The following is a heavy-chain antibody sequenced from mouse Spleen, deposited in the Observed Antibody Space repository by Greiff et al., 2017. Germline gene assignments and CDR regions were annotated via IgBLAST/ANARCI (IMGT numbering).Heavy chain of an antibody. CDR1: GYTFTSYW. V-gene: IGHV1-59*01. D-gene: IGHD1-1*02. CDR2: IDPSDSYT. Sequence: QVQLKQPGAELVRPGTSVKLSCKASGYTFTSYWMHWVKQRPGQGLEWIGVIDPSDSYTNYNQKFKGKATLTVDTSSSTAYMQLSSLTSEDSAVYYCARGWNYWGQGTTLTVSS. CDR3: ARGWNY. J-gene: IGHJ2*01.